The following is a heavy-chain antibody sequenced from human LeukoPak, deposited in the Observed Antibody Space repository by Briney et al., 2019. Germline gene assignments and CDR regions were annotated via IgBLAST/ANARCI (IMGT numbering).Heavy chain of an antibody. CDR2: IIPIFGTA. V-gene: IGHV1-69*13. J-gene: IGHJ3*02. CDR1: GGTFSSYA. CDR3: ARDSVDIVVVPAAIRGALDI. D-gene: IGHD2-2*02. Sequence: GASVKVSCKASGGTFSSYAISWVRQAPGQGLEWMGGIIPIFGTANYAQKFQGRVTITADESTSTAYMELSSLRSEDTAVYYCARDSVDIVVVPAAIRGALDIWGQGTMVTVSS.